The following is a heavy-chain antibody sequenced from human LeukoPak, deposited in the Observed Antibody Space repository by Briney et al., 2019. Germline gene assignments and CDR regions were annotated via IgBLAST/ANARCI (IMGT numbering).Heavy chain of an antibody. CDR2: IYYSAST. CDR3: ARDKLVRAHYYYYGMDV. CDR1: GGSISSGDYY. Sequence: SQTLSLTCTVSGGSISSGDYYWSWIRQPPGTGLEWIGYIYYSASTYYNPSLKSRVTISVDTSKNQFSLKLSSVTAADTAVYYCARDKLVRAHYYYYGMDVWGQGTTVTVSS. J-gene: IGHJ6*02. V-gene: IGHV4-30-4*01. D-gene: IGHD6-6*01.